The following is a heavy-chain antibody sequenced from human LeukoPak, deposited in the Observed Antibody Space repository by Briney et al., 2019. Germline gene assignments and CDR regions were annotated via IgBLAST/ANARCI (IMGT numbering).Heavy chain of an antibody. V-gene: IGHV4-61*02. Sequence: PSQTLSLTCTVSGGSISSGSYYWSWIRQPAGKGLEWIGRIYTSGSTNYNPSLKSRVTISVDTSKNQFSLKLSSVTAADTAVYYCARGGVVVPAQLNDYWGQGTLVTVSS. CDR2: IYTSGST. CDR3: ARGGVVVPAQLNDY. CDR1: GGSISSGSYY. D-gene: IGHD2-2*01. J-gene: IGHJ4*02.